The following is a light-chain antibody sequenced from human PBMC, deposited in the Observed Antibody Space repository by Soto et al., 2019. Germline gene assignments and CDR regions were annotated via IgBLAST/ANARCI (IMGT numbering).Light chain of an antibody. CDR3: SSYTPTDTPYV. Sequence: QSALTQPASVSGSPGQSITIPCTGTSSDIGAYNYVSWYQQHPGKAPKLMIYDVINRPSGVSNRFSGSKSGNTASLTISGLHAEDEADYYCSSYTPTDTPYVFGTGTKVTVL. V-gene: IGLV2-14*03. CDR2: DVI. J-gene: IGLJ1*01. CDR1: SSDIGAYNY.